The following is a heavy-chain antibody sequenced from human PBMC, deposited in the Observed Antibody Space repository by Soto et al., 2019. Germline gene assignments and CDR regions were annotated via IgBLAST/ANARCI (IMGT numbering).Heavy chain of an antibody. CDR3: ARHKTYGAGFFSPYYFDS. CDR2: VHNSDTG. V-gene: IGHV4-59*08. D-gene: IGHD3-10*01. Sequence: QVQLQESGPGVVQPSETLSLTCSVSGDSISYYYWSWIRQPPGRGLEWIGYVHNSDTGDYNPSLKSRLTISMDTSKNHFSLILGSVTAADTAVYFGARHKTYGAGFFSPYYFDSWGQGTLVTVSS. J-gene: IGHJ4*02. CDR1: GDSISYYY.